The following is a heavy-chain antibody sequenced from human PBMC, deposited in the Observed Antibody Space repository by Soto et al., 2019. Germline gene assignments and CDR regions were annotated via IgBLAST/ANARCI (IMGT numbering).Heavy chain of an antibody. CDR2: INAGNGNT. V-gene: IGHV1-3*01. CDR3: ARTYDYVWGSYRPDDAFDI. J-gene: IGHJ3*02. Sequence: ASVKVSCKASGYTFTSYAMHWVRQAPGQRLEWMGWINAGNGNTKYSQKFQGRVTITRDTSASTAYMELSSLRSEDTAVYYCARTYDYVWGSYRPDDAFDIWGQGTMVTVSS. D-gene: IGHD3-16*02. CDR1: GYTFTSYA.